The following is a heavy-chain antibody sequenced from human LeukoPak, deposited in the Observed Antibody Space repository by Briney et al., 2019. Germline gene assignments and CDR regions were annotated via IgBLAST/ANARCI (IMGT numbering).Heavy chain of an antibody. Sequence: SETLSLTCSVSGGSISGRRYYWGWIRQPPGRGLEWIGSIHYDGATYYNPSLKSRVTISVDTSKNQFSLKLSSVTAADTAVYYCARGPVYYYDSSGYYYQHLLDYWGQGTLVTVSS. J-gene: IGHJ4*02. CDR2: IHYDGAT. CDR3: ARGPVYYYDSSGYYYQHLLDY. CDR1: GGSISGRRYY. D-gene: IGHD3-22*01. V-gene: IGHV4-39*07.